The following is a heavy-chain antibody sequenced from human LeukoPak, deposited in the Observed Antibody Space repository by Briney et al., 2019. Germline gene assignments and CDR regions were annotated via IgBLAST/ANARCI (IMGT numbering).Heavy chain of an antibody. V-gene: IGHV4-38-2*02. CDR3: ARDTIGIGLRLGEYTDY. CDR2: IYYSGTA. Sequence: SETLSLTCTVSGDSISSNDCWGWIRQPPGKGLEWIGSIYYSGTAYYNPSLKSRVSISVDTSKNQFSLKLSSVTAADTAVYYCARDTIGIGLRLGEYTDYWGQGILVTVSS. J-gene: IGHJ4*02. D-gene: IGHD3-16*01. CDR1: GDSISSNDC.